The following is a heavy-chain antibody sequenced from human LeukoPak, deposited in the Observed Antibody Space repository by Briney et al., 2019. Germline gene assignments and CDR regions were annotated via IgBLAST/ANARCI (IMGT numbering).Heavy chain of an antibody. J-gene: IGHJ4*02. CDR2: ISAYNGNT. Sequence: ASVKVSCKASGYTFTSYGISWVRQAPGQGLEWMGWISAYNGNTNYAQKLQGRVTMTTDTSTSTAYMELRSLRSDDTAVYYCARDNSITMVRGVIIPPHYFAYWGQGTLVTVSS. CDR3: ARDNSITMVRGVIIPPHYFAY. D-gene: IGHD3-10*01. V-gene: IGHV1-18*01. CDR1: GYTFTSYG.